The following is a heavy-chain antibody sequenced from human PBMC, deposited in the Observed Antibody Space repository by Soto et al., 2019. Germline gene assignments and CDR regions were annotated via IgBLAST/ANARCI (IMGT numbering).Heavy chain of an antibody. CDR1: GGSISSGGYY. CDR2: INHSGST. CDR3: ARVGYDSSGRQAVDY. Sequence: KTSETLSLTCTVSGGSISSGGYYWSWIRQPPGKGLEWIGEINHSGSTNYNPSLKSRVTISVDTSKNQFSLKLSSVTAADTAVYYCARVGYDSSGRQAVDYWGQGTLVTVSS. D-gene: IGHD3-22*01. V-gene: IGHV4-39*07. J-gene: IGHJ4*02.